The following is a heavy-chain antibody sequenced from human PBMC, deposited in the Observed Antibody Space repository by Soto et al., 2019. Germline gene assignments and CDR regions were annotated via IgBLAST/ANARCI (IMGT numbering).Heavy chain of an antibody. CDR1: GPSFSSYP. CDR2: IRGSGDTT. J-gene: IGHJ4*02. CDR3: AGPVGGYQVLFGTWYGTRSDY. Sequence: GGSLRLSCAASGPSFSSYPMTWVRQAPGKGLEWVSAIRGSGDTTLYAASVRGRLIISSDNSKNKVYMDMSSLRAEDTALYYCAGPVGGYQVLFGTWYGTRSDYWGQGTLVTVSS. D-gene: IGHD6-13*01. V-gene: IGHV3-23*01.